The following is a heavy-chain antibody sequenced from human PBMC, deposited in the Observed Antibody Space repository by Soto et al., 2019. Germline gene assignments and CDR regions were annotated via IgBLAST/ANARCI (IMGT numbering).Heavy chain of an antibody. CDR3: ARHTRNYYGSGTALGFDY. D-gene: IGHD3-10*01. CDR1: GGSISRYY. V-gene: IGHV4-59*08. Sequence: PSETLSLTCTVAGGSISRYYWSWIRQPPGKGLEWIGYIYYSGSTNYNPSLKSRVTISVDTSKNQFSLKLSSVTAADTAVYYCARHTRNYYGSGTALGFDYWGQGTLVTVSS. CDR2: IYYSGST. J-gene: IGHJ4*02.